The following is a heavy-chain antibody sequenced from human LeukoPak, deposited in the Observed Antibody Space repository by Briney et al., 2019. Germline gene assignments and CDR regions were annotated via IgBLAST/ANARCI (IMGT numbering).Heavy chain of an antibody. V-gene: IGHV1-8*01. CDR1: GYTFTSYD. Sequence: ASVKVSCKASGYTFTSYDINWVRQATGQGLEWMGWVNPNSGNTGYAQKFQGRVTMTRNTSISTAYMELSSLRSEDTAVYYCARSYYGSGSSRPHYYYYGMDVWGQGTTVTVSS. J-gene: IGHJ6*02. CDR2: VNPNSGNT. D-gene: IGHD3-10*01. CDR3: ARSYYGSGSSRPHYYYYGMDV.